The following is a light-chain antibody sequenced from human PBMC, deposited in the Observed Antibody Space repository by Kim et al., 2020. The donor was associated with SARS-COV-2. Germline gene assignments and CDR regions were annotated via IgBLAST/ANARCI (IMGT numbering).Light chain of an antibody. CDR3: QVWDSSSDHPGV. CDR1: NIGRKS. CDR2: YDS. J-gene: IGLJ3*02. V-gene: IGLV3-21*04. Sequence: SYELTQPPSVSVAPGKTARITCGGNNIGRKSVHWYQQKPGQAPVLVIYYDSDRPSGIPERFSGSNSGNTATLTISRVEAGDEADYYFQVWDSSSDHPGVF.